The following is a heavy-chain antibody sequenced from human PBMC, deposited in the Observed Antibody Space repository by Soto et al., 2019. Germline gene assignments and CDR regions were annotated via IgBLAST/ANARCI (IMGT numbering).Heavy chain of an antibody. V-gene: IGHV4-39*01. CDR3: ARQWTTVVTQAYFDH. Sequence: PSETLSLTCIVSGESISSSSYYWGWIRQPPGKGLEWIGSIYYSGRTYYNPSFKSRVTISIDTSKNQLSLKLSSVTATDTAVYYCARQWTTVVTQAYFDHWGQGALVT. D-gene: IGHD2-21*02. J-gene: IGHJ4*02. CDR2: IYYSGRT. CDR1: GESISSSSYY.